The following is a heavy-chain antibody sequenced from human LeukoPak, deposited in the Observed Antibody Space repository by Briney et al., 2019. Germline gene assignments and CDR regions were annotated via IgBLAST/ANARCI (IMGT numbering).Heavy chain of an antibody. CDR2: IYHSGST. J-gene: IGHJ4*02. D-gene: IGHD6-13*01. Sequence: PSETLSLTCTVSGGSISSSSYYWGWIRQPPGKGLEWIGEIYHSGSTNYNPSLKSRVTISVDKSKNQFSLKLSSVTAADTAVYYCARAPADYSSSWYPYYFDYWGQGTLVTVSS. CDR1: GGSISSSSYY. V-gene: IGHV4-39*07. CDR3: ARAPADYSSSWYPYYFDY.